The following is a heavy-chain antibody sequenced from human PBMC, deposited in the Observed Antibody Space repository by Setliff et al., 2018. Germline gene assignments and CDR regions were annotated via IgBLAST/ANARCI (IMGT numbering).Heavy chain of an antibody. Sequence: SETLSLTCSVYGESFSNNYWSWIRQSPGKGLEWIGEINHSGSTNYNPSLTSRVTISVDTSKNQFSLKLSSVTAADTAVYYCARDNRARHYMDVWGKGTTVTVSS. CDR3: ARDNRARHYMDV. J-gene: IGHJ6*03. CDR2: INHSGST. D-gene: IGHD3-10*01. V-gene: IGHV4-34*01. CDR1: GESFSNNY.